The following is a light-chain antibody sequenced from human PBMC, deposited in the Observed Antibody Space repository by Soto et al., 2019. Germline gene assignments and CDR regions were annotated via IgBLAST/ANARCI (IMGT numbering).Light chain of an antibody. J-gene: IGKJ2*01. Sequence: EMVLTQSPATLSLSPGDRATLSCRASQSVGRYLAWYQQRPGQAPRLPIYDSSNRVTVIPARFSGNGSGRDFTLTISSLEPEDFAVYYCQYHTDWPPYTFGQGTTLEI. CDR2: DSS. CDR3: QYHTDWPPYT. CDR1: QSVGRY. V-gene: IGKV3-11*02.